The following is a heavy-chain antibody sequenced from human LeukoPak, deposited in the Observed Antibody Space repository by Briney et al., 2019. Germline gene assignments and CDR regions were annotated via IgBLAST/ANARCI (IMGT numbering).Heavy chain of an antibody. CDR1: GFTFSNYL. J-gene: IGHJ4*02. V-gene: IGHV3-23*01. Sequence: GGSLRLSCAASGFTFSNYLMNWVRQAPGKGLEWVSGISHSGSSIYHADSVKGRFTISRDNSKNTLYLQMDRLRVEDTAVYYCAMALDYWGQGTLVTVSS. CDR3: AMALDY. CDR2: ISHSGSSI.